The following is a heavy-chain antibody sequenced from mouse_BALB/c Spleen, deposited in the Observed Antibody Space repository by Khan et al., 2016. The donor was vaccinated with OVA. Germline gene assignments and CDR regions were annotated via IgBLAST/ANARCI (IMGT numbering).Heavy chain of an antibody. V-gene: IGHV1S41*01. Sequence: DLVKPGASVKLSCKASGYTFTSYWINWIKQRPGQGLEWIGQIGPGSGSTYYNEMFKVKATLTIDTSSSTVYIQLSSLSSEDSAVYFCARSNDYGSSLYAMDYWGQGTSVTVSS. CDR3: ARSNDYGSSLYAMDY. D-gene: IGHD1-1*01. CDR1: GYTFTSYW. J-gene: IGHJ4*01. CDR2: IGPGSGST.